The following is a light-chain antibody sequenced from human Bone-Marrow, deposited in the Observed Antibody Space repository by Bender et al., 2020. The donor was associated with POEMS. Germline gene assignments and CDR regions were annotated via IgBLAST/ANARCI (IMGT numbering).Light chain of an antibody. Sequence: SYVLTQPPSVSVAPGQTARITCGGDNIGSKAVHWYQQKPGQAPLLVIYKDTERPSGIPERFSGSRSGTTVTLTISGAQVEDEADYYCCSAADNNHVVFGGGTKVTVL. CDR2: KDT. J-gene: IGLJ2*01. V-gene: IGLV3-27*01. CDR1: NIGSKA. CDR3: CSAADNNHVV.